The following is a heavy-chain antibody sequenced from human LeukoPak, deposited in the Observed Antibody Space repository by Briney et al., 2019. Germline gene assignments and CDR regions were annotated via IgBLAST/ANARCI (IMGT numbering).Heavy chain of an antibody. Sequence: ASVKASCKASGYTFTSYYMHWVRQAPGQGLEWMGIINPSGGSTSYAQKFQGRVTMTRDTSTSTVYMELSSLRSEDTAVYYCARAPSVPRFDPWGQGTLVTVSS. D-gene: IGHD2-2*01. J-gene: IGHJ5*02. V-gene: IGHV1-46*03. CDR3: ARAPSVPRFDP. CDR1: GYTFTSYY. CDR2: INPSGGST.